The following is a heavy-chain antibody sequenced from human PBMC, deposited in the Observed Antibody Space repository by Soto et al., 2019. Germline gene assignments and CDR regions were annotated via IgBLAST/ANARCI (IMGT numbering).Heavy chain of an antibody. D-gene: IGHD6-6*01. CDR3: ARVRGSRAFRSSLVSNAFDI. CDR1: GFTFSSYG. J-gene: IGHJ3*02. CDR2: IWYDGSNK. Sequence: QVQLVESGGGVVQPGRSLRLSCAASGFTFSSYGMHWVRQAPGKGLEWVAVIWYDGSNKYYADSVKGRFTISRDNSKNTLYLQMNSLRAEDTAVYYCARVRGSRAFRSSLVSNAFDIWGQGTMVTVSS. V-gene: IGHV3-33*01.